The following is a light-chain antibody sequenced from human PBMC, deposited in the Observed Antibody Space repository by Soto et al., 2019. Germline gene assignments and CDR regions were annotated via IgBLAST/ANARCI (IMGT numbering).Light chain of an antibody. V-gene: IGKV3-20*01. CDR2: GAS. J-gene: IGKJ1*01. Sequence: ITQPTATRSVFPKEIATLSCMASQSVSSSYLAWYQQKPGQAPRLLIYGASSRATGIPDRFSGSGSGTDFTLTISRLEPEDFAVYYCQQYGSSPKTLGQGTKVDIK. CDR1: QSVSSSY. CDR3: QQYGSSPKT.